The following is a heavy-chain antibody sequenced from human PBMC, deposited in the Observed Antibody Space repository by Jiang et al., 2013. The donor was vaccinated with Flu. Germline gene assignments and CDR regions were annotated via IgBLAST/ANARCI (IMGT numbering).Heavy chain of an antibody. D-gene: IGHD1-7*01. J-gene: IGHJ5*01. CDR3: ARDFYNWSYDS. V-gene: IGHV1-2*02. Sequence: GAEVKKPGASVKVSCKASGYTFTDYYIHWVRQAPGQGLEWMGWINPNSGGTKSAQMFQGRVTMTRDTSISTAYMDLSSLRSDDTAVYYCARDFYNWSYDSWGQGTLVTVSS. CDR2: INPNSGGT. CDR1: GYTFTDYY.